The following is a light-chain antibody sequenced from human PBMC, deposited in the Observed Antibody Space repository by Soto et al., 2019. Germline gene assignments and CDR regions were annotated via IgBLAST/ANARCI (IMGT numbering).Light chain of an antibody. V-gene: IGKV3-15*01. Sequence: VMTQSPATVSVSPGERATLSCRASQSVSSKLAWYQQKPGQPPRLLIFDASARATGVPDRFSGRGSGTEFILTISRLQSEDFAVYYCQQYNDWPPYTFGQGTKVDIK. CDR2: DAS. J-gene: IGKJ2*01. CDR3: QQYNDWPPYT. CDR1: QSVSSK.